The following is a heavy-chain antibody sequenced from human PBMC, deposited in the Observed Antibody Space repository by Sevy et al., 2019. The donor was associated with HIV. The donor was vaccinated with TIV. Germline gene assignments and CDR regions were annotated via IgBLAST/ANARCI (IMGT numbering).Heavy chain of an antibody. J-gene: IGHJ4*02. CDR1: GFTFSSYS. CDR2: ISGLNNYI. V-gene: IGHV3-21*01. CDR3: ARGASSGWDYFDY. D-gene: IGHD6-19*01. Sequence: GESLRLSCAASGFTFSSYSMNWVRQAPGKGLEWVSYISGLNNYIYYADSVRGRFTISRDNAKNSLYLQMNSLRAEDTAVYYCARGASSGWDYFDYWGQGTLVTVSS.